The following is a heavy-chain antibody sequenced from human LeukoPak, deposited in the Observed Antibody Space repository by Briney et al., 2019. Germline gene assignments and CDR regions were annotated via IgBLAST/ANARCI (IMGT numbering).Heavy chain of an antibody. V-gene: IGHV3-30-3*01. CDR1: GFTFRNYV. D-gene: IGHD3-10*01. CDR3: AREGYYSSGSPPSLYFDY. CDR2: TSSDLNVK. J-gene: IGHJ4*02. Sequence: GGSLRLSCAASGFTFRNYVIHWVRQAPGKGLEWVAVTSSDLNVKLYADSVKGRFTISRDNSRSTLYLQMNSLRPEDTAIYYCAREGYYSSGSPPSLYFDYWGQGTLVTVSS.